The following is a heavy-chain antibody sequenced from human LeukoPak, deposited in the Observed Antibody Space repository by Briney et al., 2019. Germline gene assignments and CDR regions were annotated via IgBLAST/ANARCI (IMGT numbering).Heavy chain of an antibody. CDR1: GFTFSSHN. D-gene: IGHD2-21*02. CDR2: ISSSSSYI. CDR3: AREGGHCGGDCYPDAFDI. J-gene: IGHJ3*02. Sequence: PGGSLRLSCAASGFTFSSHNMNWVRQAPGKGLEWVSSISSSSSYIYYADSVKGRFTISRDNAKNSLYLQMNSLRAEDTAVYYCAREGGHCGGDCYPDAFDIWGQGTLVTVSS. V-gene: IGHV3-21*01.